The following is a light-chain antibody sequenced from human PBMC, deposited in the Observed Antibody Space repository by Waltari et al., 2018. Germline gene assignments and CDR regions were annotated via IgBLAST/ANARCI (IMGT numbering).Light chain of an antibody. CDR3: QPSYSTPRT. V-gene: IGKV1-39*01. CDR1: QNINTY. Sequence: QMTQSPSSLSASVGDRVTITCRASQNINTYLNWYQQKPGKAPNLLIYAASTLQNVVPLRFSGSGSVTDFTLTISSLQPDDLATYYCQPSYSTPRTFGQGTRVEIK. J-gene: IGKJ1*01. CDR2: AAS.